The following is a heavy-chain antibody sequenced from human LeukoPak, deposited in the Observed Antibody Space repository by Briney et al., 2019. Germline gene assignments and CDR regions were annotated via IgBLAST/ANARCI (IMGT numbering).Heavy chain of an antibody. D-gene: IGHD6-19*01. V-gene: IGHV1-18*01. J-gene: IGHJ4*02. CDR2: ISTYNGDT. Sequence: ASVKVSCKASGFTFTRYGISWVRQAPGQGLEWVGWISTYNGDTKYAQKFQGRVTMTTDTSTTTAYMELRSLRSDNTAVYYCARDPSNSSGWREIFDYWGQGSLVTVFS. CDR3: ARDPSNSSGWREIFDY. CDR1: GFTFTRYG.